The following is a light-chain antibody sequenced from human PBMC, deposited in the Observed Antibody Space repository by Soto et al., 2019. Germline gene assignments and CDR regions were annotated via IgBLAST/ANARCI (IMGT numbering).Light chain of an antibody. Sequence: HSVLTQPPSVSGAPGQRVTISCTGSSSNIGAGYDVHWYQQLPGTAPKLLIYGNSNRPSGVPDRFSGSKAGTSAFLAITAVQAEDVAYYYRQSYDSSLSVVFGGGTMLTVL. CDR1: SSNIGAGYD. CDR2: GNS. V-gene: IGLV1-40*01. J-gene: IGLJ2*01. CDR3: QSYDSSLSVV.